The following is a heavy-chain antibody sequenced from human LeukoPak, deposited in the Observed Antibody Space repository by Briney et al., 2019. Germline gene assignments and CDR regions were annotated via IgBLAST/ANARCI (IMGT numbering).Heavy chain of an antibody. V-gene: IGHV3-30-3*01. D-gene: IGHD6-6*01. Sequence: PGGSLRLSCAASGFTFSSYAMHWVRQAPGKGLEGVAVISYDGSNKYYADSVKGRFTISRDNSKNTLYLQMNSLRAEDTAVYYCARERCSSSCYGMDVWGQGTTVTVSS. J-gene: IGHJ6*02. CDR1: GFTFSSYA. CDR2: ISYDGSNK. CDR3: ARERCSSSCYGMDV.